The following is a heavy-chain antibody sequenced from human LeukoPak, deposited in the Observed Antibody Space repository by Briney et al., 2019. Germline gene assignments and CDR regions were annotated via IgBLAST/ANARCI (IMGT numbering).Heavy chain of an antibody. CDR1: GGSFSGYY. CDR2: INHSGST. J-gene: IGHJ5*02. Sequence: PSETLPLTCAVYGGSFSGYYWSWIRQPPGKGLEWIGEINHSGSTNYNPSLKSRVTISVDTSKNQFSLKLSSVTAADTAVYYCARGGPGYYYGSGSYFWSWFDPWGQGTLVTVSS. V-gene: IGHV4-34*01. D-gene: IGHD3-10*01. CDR3: ARGGPGYYYGSGSYFWSWFDP.